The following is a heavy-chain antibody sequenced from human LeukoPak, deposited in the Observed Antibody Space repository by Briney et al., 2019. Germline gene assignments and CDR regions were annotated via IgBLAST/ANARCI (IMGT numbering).Heavy chain of an antibody. J-gene: IGHJ4*02. V-gene: IGHV3-23*01. CDR2: ISGSGGST. Sequence: GGSLRLSCAASGFTFSSYAMSWVRQAPGKGLEWVSAISGSGGSTYYADSVKGRFTISRDNSKNTLYLQMNSLTADDTAVYYCAKERSPRTATAFDFWGQGTLVTVSS. CDR3: AKERSPRTATAFDF. D-gene: IGHD6-13*01. CDR1: GFTFSSYA.